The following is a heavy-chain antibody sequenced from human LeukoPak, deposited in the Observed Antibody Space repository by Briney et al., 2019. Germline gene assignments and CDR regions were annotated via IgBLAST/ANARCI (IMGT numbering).Heavy chain of an antibody. V-gene: IGHV5-51*01. CDR1: GYSFTSHW. Sequence: GESLQISCKAFGYSFTSHWIAWVRQMPGKGLEWMGIIYPGDSNTRYSSSFQGQVTISADKSISTAYLQWSSLKASDTAMYYCARRDYDSSDSYGDWGQGTLVTVSS. CDR2: IYPGDSNT. J-gene: IGHJ4*02. CDR3: ARRDYDSSDSYGD. D-gene: IGHD3-22*01.